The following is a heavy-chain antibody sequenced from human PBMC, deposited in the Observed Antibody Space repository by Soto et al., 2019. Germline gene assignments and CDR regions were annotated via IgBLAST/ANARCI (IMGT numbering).Heavy chain of an antibody. J-gene: IGHJ4*02. CDR3: APQRGGGGY. V-gene: IGHV3-53*01. Sequence: EVQLVESGGGLIQPGGSLRLSCAVSGFTVSNNYMSWVRQAPGKGLEGVSVIYSGGYTAYGDSVKGRFTISRDNSKNTHLLQRKSRGAADRGCFYRAPQRGGGGYWGQGTLVTVSS. CDR2: IYSGGYT. D-gene: IGHD6-25*01. CDR1: GFTVSNNY.